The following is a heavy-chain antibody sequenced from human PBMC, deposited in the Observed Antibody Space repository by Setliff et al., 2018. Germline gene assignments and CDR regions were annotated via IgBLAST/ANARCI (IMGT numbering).Heavy chain of an antibody. CDR2: IYYSGST. D-gene: IGHD2-2*01. CDR1: GGSISSHY. J-gene: IGHJ1*01. Sequence: SETLSLTCTVSGGSISSHYWSWIRQPPGKGLEWIGYIYYSGSTNYNPSLKSRVTISPDTSKNLFSLNLTSVTAADTAIYYCARGMPIGYFQPWGQGTLVTVSS. V-gene: IGHV4-59*11. CDR3: ARGMPIGYFQP.